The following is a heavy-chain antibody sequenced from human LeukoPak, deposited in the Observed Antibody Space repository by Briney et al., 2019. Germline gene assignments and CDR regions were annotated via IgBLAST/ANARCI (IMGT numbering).Heavy chain of an antibody. J-gene: IGHJ4*02. D-gene: IGHD3-22*01. CDR3: ARGPYYYDSSGYYFY. CDR1: GFTFSSYW. CDR2: INSDGSIT. Sequence: GGSLRLSCAASGFTFSSYWMHWVRQAPGKGLMWVSRINSDGSITTYADSVRGRFTISRDNAKNTLYLQMNSLRAEDTAVYYCARGPYYYDSSGYYFYWGQGTLVTVSS. V-gene: IGHV3-74*01.